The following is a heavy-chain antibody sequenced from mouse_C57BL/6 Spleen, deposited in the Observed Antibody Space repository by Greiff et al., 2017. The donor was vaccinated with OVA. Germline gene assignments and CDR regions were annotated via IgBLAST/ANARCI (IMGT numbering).Heavy chain of an antibody. D-gene: IGHD1-1*01. CDR3: ARDPYYYGSSHWYFDV. Sequence: VQLQQPGAELVKPGASVKLSCKASGYTFTSYWMHWVKQRPGQGLEWIGMIHPNSGSTNYNEKFKSKATLTVDKSSSTAYMQLSSLTSEDSAVYYCARDPYYYGSSHWYFDVWGTGTTVTVSS. CDR1: GYTFTSYW. J-gene: IGHJ1*03. CDR2: IHPNSGST. V-gene: IGHV1-64*01.